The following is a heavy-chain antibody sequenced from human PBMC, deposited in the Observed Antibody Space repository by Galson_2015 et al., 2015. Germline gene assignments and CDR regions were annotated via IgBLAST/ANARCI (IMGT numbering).Heavy chain of an antibody. J-gene: IGHJ5*01. CDR3: AHSVRVLLWFGELGPENNWFDP. V-gene: IGHV2-5*02. D-gene: IGHD3-10*01. CDR2: IYWDDDK. CDR1: GFSLSTSGVG. Sequence: PALVKPTQTLTLTCTFSGFSLSTSGVGVGWIRQPPGKALEWLALIYWDDDKRYSPSLKSRLTITKDTSKNQVVLTMTNMDPVDTATYYCAHSVRVLLWFGELGPENNWFDPWGQGTMVTVSS.